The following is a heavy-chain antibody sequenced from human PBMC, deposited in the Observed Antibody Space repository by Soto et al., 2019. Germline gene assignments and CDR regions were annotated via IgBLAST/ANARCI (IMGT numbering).Heavy chain of an antibody. Sequence: ASVKVSCKASGYTFTGYFIHWLRHAPGQGLEWMGRINPNSGATNYARKFQDRVTMTRDTSINTAYMELSSLRSDDTAIYYCANLTPTPAWFDPWGQGTLVTVSS. CDR1: GYTFTGYF. D-gene: IGHD7-27*01. V-gene: IGHV1-2*06. CDR2: INPNSGAT. J-gene: IGHJ5*02. CDR3: ANLTPTPAWFDP.